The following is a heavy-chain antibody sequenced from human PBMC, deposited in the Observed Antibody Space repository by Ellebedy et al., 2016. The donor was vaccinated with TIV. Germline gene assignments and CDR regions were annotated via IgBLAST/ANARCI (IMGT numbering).Heavy chain of an antibody. CDR1: GFTFSSYS. CDR3: TKDSGWEHEY. J-gene: IGHJ4*02. D-gene: IGHD3-10*01. CDR2: ISSSSSTI. Sequence: PGGSLRLSCAASGFTFSSYSMNWVRQAPGKGLEWVSYISSSSSTIYYADSVEGRFTISRDNSKNTLYLQMNNLRVEDTALYYCTKDSGWEHEYWGQGTLVTISS. V-gene: IGHV3-48*01.